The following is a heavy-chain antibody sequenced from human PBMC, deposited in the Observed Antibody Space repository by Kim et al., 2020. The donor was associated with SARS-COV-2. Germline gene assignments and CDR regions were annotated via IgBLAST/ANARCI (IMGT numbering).Heavy chain of an antibody. J-gene: IGHJ4*02. V-gene: IGHV1-2*04. D-gene: IGHD6-19*01. CDR1: GYTFTGYY. Sequence: ASVKVSCKASGYTFTGYYMHWVRQAPGQGLEWMGWINPNSGGTNYAQKFQGWVTMTRDTSISTAYMELSRLRSDDTAVYYCARDRGVAGNYFDYWGQGTLVTVSS. CDR3: ARDRGVAGNYFDY. CDR2: INPNSGGT.